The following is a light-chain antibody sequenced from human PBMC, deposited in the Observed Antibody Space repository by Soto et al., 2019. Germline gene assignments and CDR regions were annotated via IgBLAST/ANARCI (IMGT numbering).Light chain of an antibody. CDR1: TSDVGGYDV. Sequence: QSALTQPASVSGSPGQSITISCSGTTSDVGGYDVVSWYQQHPGKAPKLMIFEVNQRPSGVSDRFSGSKSGNTASLTISGLQAEDEADYYCCSNAVGSTYVFGTGTKLTVL. CDR2: EVN. CDR3: CSNAVGSTYV. J-gene: IGLJ1*01. V-gene: IGLV2-23*02.